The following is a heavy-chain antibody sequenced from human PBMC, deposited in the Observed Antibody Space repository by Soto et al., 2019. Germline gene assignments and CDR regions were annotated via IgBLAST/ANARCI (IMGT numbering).Heavy chain of an antibody. CDR3: ARDLYSSSWYGSYYYYGMDV. CDR1: GGTFSSYA. CDR2: IIPNSGTA. D-gene: IGHD6-13*01. Sequence: QVQLVQSGAEVKKPGSSVKVSCKASGGTFSSYAISWVRQAPGQGLEWMGGIIPNSGTANYAQKFQGRVTITADEFTSTAYMELSSLRSEDTAVYYCARDLYSSSWYGSYYYYGMDVWGQGTTVTVSS. V-gene: IGHV1-69*01. J-gene: IGHJ6*02.